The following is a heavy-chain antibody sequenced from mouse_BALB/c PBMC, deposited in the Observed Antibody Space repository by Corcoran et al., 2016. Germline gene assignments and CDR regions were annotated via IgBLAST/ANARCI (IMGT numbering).Heavy chain of an antibody. V-gene: IGHV14-3*02. CDR1: GFNIKDTY. CDR3: ARWDWYFDV. J-gene: IGHJ1*01. Sequence: VQLQQSGAELVKPGASVKLSCTASGFNIKDTYMHWVKQRPEQGLEWIGRIDPSNGNPKYDPKFQCKATITADTSSNTAYLQLSSLTSEDTAVYYCARWDWYFDVCGAGTTVTVSS. CDR2: IDPSNGNP.